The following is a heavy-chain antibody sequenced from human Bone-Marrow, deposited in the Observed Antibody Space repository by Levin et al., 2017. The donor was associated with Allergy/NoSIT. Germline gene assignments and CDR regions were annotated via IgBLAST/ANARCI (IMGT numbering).Heavy chain of an antibody. CDR2: ISSGGTTA. Sequence: GGSLRLSCAASGFTFSDYAMAWVRQAPGKGLEWVSVISSGGTTAYYADSVRGRFTISRDNSRKTMYLQMNSLRGDDTSLYYCAKVEGYSGYDHTRVSKDAFDRWGQGTMVTVSS. D-gene: IGHD5-12*01. J-gene: IGHJ3*02. CDR3: AKVEGYSGYDHTRVSKDAFDR. CDR1: GFTFSDYA. V-gene: IGHV3-23*03.